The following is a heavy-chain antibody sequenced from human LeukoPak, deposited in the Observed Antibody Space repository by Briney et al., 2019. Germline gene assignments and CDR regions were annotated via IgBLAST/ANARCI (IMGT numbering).Heavy chain of an antibody. CDR1: GYTFTGYY. CDR3: ARDIAKFGELELREYNWFDP. J-gene: IGHJ5*02. CDR2: INPNSGGT. Sequence: ASVKVSCKASGYTFTGYYMHWVRQAPGQGLEWMGWINPNSGGTNYAQKFQGRVTITTDESTSTAYMELSSLRSEDTAVYYCARDIAKFGELELREYNWFDPWGQGTLVTVSS. D-gene: IGHD1-7*01. V-gene: IGHV1-2*02.